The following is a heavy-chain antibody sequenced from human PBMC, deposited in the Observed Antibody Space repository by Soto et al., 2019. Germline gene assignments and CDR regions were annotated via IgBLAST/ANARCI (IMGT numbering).Heavy chain of an antibody. CDR1: GFTFSIYG. V-gene: IGHV3-30*18. J-gene: IGHJ4*02. CDR3: AKERGWLRLDY. D-gene: IGHD5-12*01. CDR2: ISYDGSNK. Sequence: GGSLRLSCAASGFTFSIYGMHWVRQAPGKGLEWVAVISYDGSNKYYADSVKGRFTISRDNSKNTLYLQMNSLRAEDTAVYYCAKERGWLRLDYWGQGTLVTVSS.